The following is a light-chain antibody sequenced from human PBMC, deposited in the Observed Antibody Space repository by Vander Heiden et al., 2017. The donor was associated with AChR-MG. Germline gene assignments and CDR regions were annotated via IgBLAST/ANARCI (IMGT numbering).Light chain of an antibody. Sequence: YELTQPPPLSVSPGPTATVTCSGDRLVDTYVSWYQQMPGQSPLLVIYHDEKRPAVFPERFSGSNSRTTATLTISVAQPMDDADYYCQSWDNSSPVFGPGTKVIVL. CDR2: HDE. V-gene: IGLV3-1*01. CDR3: QSWDNSSPV. CDR1: RLVDTY. J-gene: IGLJ1*01.